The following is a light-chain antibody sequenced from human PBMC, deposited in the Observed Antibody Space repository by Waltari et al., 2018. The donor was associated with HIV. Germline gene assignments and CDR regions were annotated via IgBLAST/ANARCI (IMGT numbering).Light chain of an antibody. V-gene: IGLV2-11*01. J-gene: IGLJ2*01. CDR1: TKHVGTDNY. CDR2: DVD. Sequence: QSALTQPRSVSGSPGQSVTISCAGSTKHVGTDNYVSWYHQKSGEAPRLILYDVDQRPSGVPVRFSGARSGDTASLTISGLQAEDEGDFYCCSYGGSWSFVFGGGTRVTVL. CDR3: CSYGGSWSFV.